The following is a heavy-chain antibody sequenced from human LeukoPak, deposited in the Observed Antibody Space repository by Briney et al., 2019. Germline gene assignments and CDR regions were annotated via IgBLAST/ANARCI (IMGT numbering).Heavy chain of an antibody. CDR1: GGSISSYY. Sequence: SETLSLTCTVSGGSISSYYWSWIRQPPGKGLEWIGYIYYSGSTNYNPSLKSRVTISVDTSKNQFSLKLSSVTAADTAVYYCARLLWFGELKLDYCGMDVWGQGTTVTVSS. CDR3: ARLLWFGELKLDYCGMDV. D-gene: IGHD3-10*01. V-gene: IGHV4-59*01. J-gene: IGHJ6*02. CDR2: IYYSGST.